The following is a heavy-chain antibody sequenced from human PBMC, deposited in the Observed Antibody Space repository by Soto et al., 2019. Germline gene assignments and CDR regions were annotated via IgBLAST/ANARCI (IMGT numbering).Heavy chain of an antibody. J-gene: IGHJ4*02. D-gene: IGHD3-22*01. CDR1: GFTFSSYA. Sequence: PGGSLRLSCAASGFTFSSYAMSWVRQAPGKGLEWVSAISGSGGSTYYADSVKGRFTISRDNSKNTLYLQMNSLRAEDTAVYYCANEDYYDSSGYYPQQFDYWGQGTLVTFPS. CDR2: ISGSGGST. CDR3: ANEDYYDSSGYYPQQFDY. V-gene: IGHV3-23*01.